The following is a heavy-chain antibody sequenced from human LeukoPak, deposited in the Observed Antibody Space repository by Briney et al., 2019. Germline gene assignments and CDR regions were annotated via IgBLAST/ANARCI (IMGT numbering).Heavy chain of an antibody. J-gene: IGHJ4*02. D-gene: IGHD6-19*01. CDR3: ARDKDSSGLHPLARY. CDR1: GFTFSSYW. Sequence: GGSLRLSCAASGFTFSSYWMHWVRQAPGKGLVWVSRIHSDGSSTSYADSVRGRFTISRDDAKSTLYLQMNSLRAEDTAVYYCARDKDSSGLHPLARYWGQGTLVTVSS. V-gene: IGHV3-74*01. CDR2: IHSDGSST.